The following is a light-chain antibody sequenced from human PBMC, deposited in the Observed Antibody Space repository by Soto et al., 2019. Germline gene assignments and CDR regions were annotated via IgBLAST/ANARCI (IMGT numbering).Light chain of an antibody. J-gene: IGKJ5*01. V-gene: IGKV3-15*01. CDR1: QSVSSN. CDR2: GAS. CDR3: QQSYSTPPA. Sequence: EIVMTQSPATLSVSPGERATLSCRASQSVSSNLAWYQQKPGQAPRLLIYGASTRATGIPARFSGSGSGTDLTLTISSLQPEDFATYYCQQSYSTPPAFGQGTRLEIK.